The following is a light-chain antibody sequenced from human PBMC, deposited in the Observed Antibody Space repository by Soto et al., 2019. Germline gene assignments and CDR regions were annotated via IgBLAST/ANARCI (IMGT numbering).Light chain of an antibody. Sequence: QSALTQPASVSGSPGQSITISCTGTSSDVGSYNLVSWYQQHPGKAPKLTIYEGSKRPSGVSNRFSGSKSGNTASLTISGLQAEDEADYYCCSYAGSSTFVFGGGTKLTVL. V-gene: IGLV2-23*03. CDR3: CSYAGSSTFV. CDR1: SSDVGSYNL. CDR2: EGS. J-gene: IGLJ2*01.